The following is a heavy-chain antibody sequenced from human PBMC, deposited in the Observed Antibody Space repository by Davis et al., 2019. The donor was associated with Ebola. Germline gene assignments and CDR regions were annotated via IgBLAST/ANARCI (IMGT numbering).Heavy chain of an antibody. J-gene: IGHJ6*02. CDR3: ARALRYIMVMLTETHYGLDV. D-gene: IGHD2-8*01. CDR1: GYTFSNYG. Sequence: AASVKVSCKASGYTFSNYGISWVRQAPGQGLEWVGWTSADNGNTHYAQKFQCKVTMTTDTTTSTAYMELRSLKSAETAVFYCARALRYIMVMLTETHYGLDVWGQGTTVTVS. CDR2: TSADNGNT. V-gene: IGHV1-18*01.